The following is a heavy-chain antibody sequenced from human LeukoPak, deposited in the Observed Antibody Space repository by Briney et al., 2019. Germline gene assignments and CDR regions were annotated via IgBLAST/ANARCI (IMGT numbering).Heavy chain of an antibody. J-gene: IGHJ6*02. CDR2: VSYDGSNK. CDR3: AKDLRKLVRGVPDYYGMDV. CDR1: GFTFSSYG. D-gene: IGHD3-10*01. V-gene: IGHV3-30*18. Sequence: GGSLRLFCASSGFTFSSYGIHWVRQARGRGLEGGAAVSYDGSNKFYADSVKGRFTIYRDSSRNTLYLEMNSLSAEDTAVYDCAKDLRKLVRGVPDYYGMDVWGQGTTVTVYS.